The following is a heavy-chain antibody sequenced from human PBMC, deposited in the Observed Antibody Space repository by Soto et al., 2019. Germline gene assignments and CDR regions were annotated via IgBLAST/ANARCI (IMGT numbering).Heavy chain of an antibody. CDR2: ISYSGST. J-gene: IGHJ6*02. V-gene: IGHV4-39*01. D-gene: IGHD4-17*01. CDR1: GGSISRGCYY. Sequence: KPSETLSLTCTVSGGSISRGCYYWGWIRQPPGKGLEWIGSISYSGSTYYNPSLKSRVTKSADTSKNQFSVKLSSVTAADTAVYYCARHYCGDYGHYYYYGMDVWGQGTTVTVSS. CDR3: ARHYCGDYGHYYYYGMDV.